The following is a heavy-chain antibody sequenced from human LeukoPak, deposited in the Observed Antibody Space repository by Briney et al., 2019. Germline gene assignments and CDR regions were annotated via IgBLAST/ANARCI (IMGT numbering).Heavy chain of an antibody. CDR2: ISAYNGNT. J-gene: IGHJ4*02. CDR3: ARDRGSLAIYDSRTSDF. D-gene: IGHD3-3*02. CDR1: GYTFTSYG. V-gene: IGHV1-18*01. Sequence: ASVKVTCKASGYTFTSYGICWVRQAPGQGLEWIGWISAYNGNTNYAQKFQDRVTLTTDTSTSTAYMELGSLRSDDTAVYYCARDRGSLAIYDSRTSDFWGQGTLVTVSS.